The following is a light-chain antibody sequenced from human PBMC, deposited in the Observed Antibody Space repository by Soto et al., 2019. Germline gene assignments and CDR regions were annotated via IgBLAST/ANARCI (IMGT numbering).Light chain of an antibody. CDR2: DAS. CDR1: QSVSSY. Sequence: EIVLTQSPATLSLSPGERATLSCRASQSVSSYLAWYQQKPGQAPRLLIYDASNRATGIPARFSGSGSGTDFSLTISRLEPEDSAVYYCQQREHWPPITFGQGTRLENK. J-gene: IGKJ5*01. V-gene: IGKV3-11*01. CDR3: QQREHWPPIT.